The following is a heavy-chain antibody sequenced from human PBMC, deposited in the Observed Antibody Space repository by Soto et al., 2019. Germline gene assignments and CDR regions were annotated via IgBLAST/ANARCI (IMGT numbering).Heavy chain of an antibody. CDR1: GFTFSRHD. V-gene: IGHV3-13*04. CDR3: ARRYCIATDCPGIAFDF. CDR2: FGRVGDR. D-gene: IGHD2-15*01. J-gene: IGHJ4*02. Sequence: LRLSCAASGFTFSRHDMHWVRQAAGKGLEWVSGFGRVGDRYHLDSVKGRVTVSRDDAGNSLYLQMNSLRVGDTAVYYCARRYCIATDCPGIAFDFWGQGTLVTVSS.